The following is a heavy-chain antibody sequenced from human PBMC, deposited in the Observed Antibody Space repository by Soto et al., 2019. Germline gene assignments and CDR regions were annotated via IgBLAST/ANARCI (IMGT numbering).Heavy chain of an antibody. CDR2: ISSSSSTI. Sequence: EVQLVESGGGLVQPGGSPRLSCAASGFTFSSYSMNWVRQAPGKGLEWVSYISSSSSTIYYADSVKGRFTISRDNAKNSLYLQMNSLRAEDTAVYYCASQTQIYCSSTSCYSPWGQGTLVTVSS. CDR1: GFTFSSYS. D-gene: IGHD2-2*01. V-gene: IGHV3-48*01. J-gene: IGHJ5*02. CDR3: ASQTQIYCSSTSCYSP.